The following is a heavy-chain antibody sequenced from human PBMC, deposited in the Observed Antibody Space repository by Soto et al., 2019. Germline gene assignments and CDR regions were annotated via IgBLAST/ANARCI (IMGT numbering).Heavy chain of an antibody. CDR1: GYTFTTYD. CDR2: MNASNGNT. V-gene: IGHV1-8*01. D-gene: IGHD3-22*01. CDR3: ARDTDSHYYDSSGYSPLDY. Sequence: ASVKVSCKASGYTFTTYDINWVRQATGQGLEWMGWMNASNGNTEYSQKLQGRVTMTRDTSASTAYMELSSLRSEDTAVYYCARDTDSHYYDSSGYSPLDYWGQGTLVTVSS. J-gene: IGHJ4*02.